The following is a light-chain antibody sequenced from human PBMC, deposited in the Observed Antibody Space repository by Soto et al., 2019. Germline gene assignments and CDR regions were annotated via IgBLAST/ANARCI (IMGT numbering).Light chain of an antibody. Sequence: ERAMEQSPEKRSMSLGERGILSGVASQSVSSNLAWYQQKPGQAPRLLIYGASTRATGIPARFSGSGSGTEFTLTISSLQPDDFAPYYCQQYSTDTPRTFCQGTKV. V-gene: IGKV3-15*01. CDR3: QQYSTDTPRT. CDR2: GAS. J-gene: IGKJ1*01. CDR1: QSVSSN.